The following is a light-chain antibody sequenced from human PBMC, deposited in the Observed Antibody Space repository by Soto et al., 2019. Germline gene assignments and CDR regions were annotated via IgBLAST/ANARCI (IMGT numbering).Light chain of an antibody. V-gene: IGLV2-11*01. CDR1: SSDVGDYNS. Sequence: QSALTRPRSVSGSPGQSVTVSCIGTSSDVGDYNSVSWYQQHPGKAPKLMIYDVSKRPSGVPDRFSGSKSGNTASLTISGLQAEDEADYYCCSYVGGYSYVFGIGTRSPS. CDR3: CSYVGGYSYV. CDR2: DVS. J-gene: IGLJ1*01.